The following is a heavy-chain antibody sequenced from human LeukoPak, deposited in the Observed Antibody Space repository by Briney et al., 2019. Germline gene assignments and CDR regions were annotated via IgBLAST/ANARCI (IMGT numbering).Heavy chain of an antibody. V-gene: IGHV3-23*01. Sequence: PGRSLRLSCAASGFTFSTFAMIWVRQPPGKGLEWVSSIFPSGGEIHYADSVRGRFTISRDNSKSTLSLQMNSLRAEDTAIYYCATSRQVLLPFESWGQGTLVTVSS. CDR2: IFPSGGEI. CDR1: GFTFSTFA. J-gene: IGHJ4*02. CDR3: ATSRQVLLPFES. D-gene: IGHD2-8*02.